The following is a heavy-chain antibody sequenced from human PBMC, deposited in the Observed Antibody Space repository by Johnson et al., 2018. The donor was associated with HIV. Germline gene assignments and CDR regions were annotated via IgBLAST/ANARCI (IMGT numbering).Heavy chain of an antibody. V-gene: IGHV3-30-3*01. CDR3: ARGGLYIQFLAFDAFDI. J-gene: IGHJ3*02. D-gene: IGHD4-11*01. CDR1: GFTFSYYA. CDR2: ISHDGSNK. Sequence: QVQLVESGGGVVQPGTSLRLSCAASGFTFSYYAILWVRQAPGKGLEWVAVISHDGSNKYYADSVKGRFTISRDNSKNTLYLQMNSLRPEDTAVYFCARGGLYIQFLAFDAFDIWGQGTMVTVSS.